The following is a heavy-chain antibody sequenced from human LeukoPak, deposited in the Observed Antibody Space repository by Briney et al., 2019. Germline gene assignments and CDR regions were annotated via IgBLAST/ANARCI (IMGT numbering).Heavy chain of an antibody. Sequence: RPGGSLRLSCAASGFTFDDYAMHWVRQAPGKGLEWVSGISWNSGSIGYADSVKGRFTISRDNAKNSLYLQMNSLRAEDTALYYCAKDRNYFDWLSSFDYWGQGTLVTVPS. D-gene: IGHD3-9*01. CDR3: AKDRNYFDWLSSFDY. V-gene: IGHV3-9*01. CDR2: ISWNSGSI. J-gene: IGHJ4*02. CDR1: GFTFDDYA.